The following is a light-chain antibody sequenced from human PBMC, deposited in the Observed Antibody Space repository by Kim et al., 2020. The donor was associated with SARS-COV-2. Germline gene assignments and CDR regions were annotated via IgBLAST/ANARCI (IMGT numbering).Light chain of an antibody. CDR3: GSYTGSNNFAV. Sequence: SVTSSGTGPSRDVGGYNYVSWYQHHPGKAPKLMIYDVNKRPSGIPDRFSGSKSGNTASLTVSGLQAEDEADYYCGSYTGSNNFAVFGGGTQLTVL. V-gene: IGLV2-8*01. J-gene: IGLJ2*01. CDR2: DVN. CDR1: SRDVGGYNY.